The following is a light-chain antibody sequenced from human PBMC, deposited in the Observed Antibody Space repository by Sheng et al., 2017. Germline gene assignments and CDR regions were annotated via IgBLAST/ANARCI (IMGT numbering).Light chain of an antibody. V-gene: IGKV3-15*01. J-gene: IGKJ2*01. CDR3: QHYNNWPYT. CDR1: QSVSSSY. CDR2: GAS. Sequence: EIVLTQSPGTLSLSPGERATLSCRASQSVSSSYLAWYQQKPGQAPRLLIYGASTRATGFPARFSGSGSETEFTLTISSLQSEDFAVYYCQHYNNWPYTFGQGTKLEIK.